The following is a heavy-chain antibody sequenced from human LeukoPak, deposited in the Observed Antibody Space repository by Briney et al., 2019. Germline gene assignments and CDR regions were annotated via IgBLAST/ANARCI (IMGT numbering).Heavy chain of an antibody. Sequence: SETLSLTCTVSGGSISSYYWSWIRQPAGKGLEWIGRIYTSGSTNYNPSLKSRVTMSVDTSKNQFSLKLSSVTAADTAVYYCARERDRYSYGYYFDYWGQGTLVTVSS. V-gene: IGHV4-4*07. CDR2: IYTSGST. CDR3: ARERDRYSYGYYFDY. CDR1: GGSISSYY. J-gene: IGHJ4*02. D-gene: IGHD5-18*01.